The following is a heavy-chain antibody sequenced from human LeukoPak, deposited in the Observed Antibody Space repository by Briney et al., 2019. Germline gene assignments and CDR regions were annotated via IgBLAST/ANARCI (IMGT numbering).Heavy chain of an antibody. CDR1: GGSFSGYY. D-gene: IGHD1-26*01. CDR3: ARAPLGAPQTDY. Sequence: SETLSLTCAVYGGSFSGYYWSWIRQPPGKGLEWIGEINHSRSTNYNPSLKSRVTISVDTSKNQFSLKLSSVTAADTAVYYCARAPLGAPQTDYWGQGTLVTVSS. CDR2: INHSRST. V-gene: IGHV4-34*01. J-gene: IGHJ4*02.